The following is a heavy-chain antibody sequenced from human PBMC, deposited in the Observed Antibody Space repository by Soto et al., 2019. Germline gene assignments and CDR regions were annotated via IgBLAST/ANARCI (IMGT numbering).Heavy chain of an antibody. V-gene: IGHV3-21*01. Sequence: LRLSCAASGFTFSSYSMNWVRQAPGKGLEWVSSISRSAGNTYYADSVKGRFTISRDNAKNSMYLQMNSLRAEDTAVYYCARDQVPGLDAFDIWGQGKMVTVSS. J-gene: IGHJ3*02. CDR1: GFTFSSYS. CDR3: ARDQVPGLDAFDI. CDR2: ISRSAGNT.